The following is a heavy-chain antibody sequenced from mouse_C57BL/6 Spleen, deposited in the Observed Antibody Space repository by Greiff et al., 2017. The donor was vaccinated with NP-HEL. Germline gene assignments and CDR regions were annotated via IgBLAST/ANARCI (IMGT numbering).Heavy chain of an antibody. J-gene: IGHJ2*01. V-gene: IGHV5-16*01. CDR2: INYDGSST. D-gene: IGHD4-1*01. CDR1: GFTFSDYY. Sequence: EVKLQESEGGLVQPGSSMKLSCTASGFTFSDYYMAWVRQVPEKGLEWVANINYDGSSTYYLDSLKSRFIISRDNAKNILYLQMSSLKSEDTATYYCARDNGTYYFDYWGQGTTLTVSS. CDR3: ARDNGTYYFDY.